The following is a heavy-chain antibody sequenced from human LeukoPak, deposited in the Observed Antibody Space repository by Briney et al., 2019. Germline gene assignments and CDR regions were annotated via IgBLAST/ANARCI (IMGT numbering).Heavy chain of an antibody. CDR3: ARAGGRSWFDP. CDR2: INPNSGGT. CDR1: GYTFINYY. D-gene: IGHD2-15*01. V-gene: IGHV1-2*06. J-gene: IGHJ5*02. Sequence: GASVKVSCKASGYTFINYYMHWVRQAPGQGLEWMGRINPNSGGTNCAQKFQGRVIMTTDTSMTTAHMELSRLTSDDTAVYYCARAGGRSWFDPWGQGTLVTVSS.